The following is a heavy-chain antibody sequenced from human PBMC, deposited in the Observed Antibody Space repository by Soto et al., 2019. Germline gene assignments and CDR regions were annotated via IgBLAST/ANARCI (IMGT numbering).Heavy chain of an antibody. D-gene: IGHD3-16*02. Sequence: ASVKVSCKASGYTFTSYGISWVRQAPGQGLEWMGWISAYNGNTNYAQKLQGRVTITTDTSTSTAYMELRSLRSEDTAVYYCARLHLGELSTNFDYWGQGTLVTVSS. CDR3: ARLHLGELSTNFDY. CDR1: GYTFTSYG. V-gene: IGHV1-18*01. J-gene: IGHJ4*02. CDR2: ISAYNGNT.